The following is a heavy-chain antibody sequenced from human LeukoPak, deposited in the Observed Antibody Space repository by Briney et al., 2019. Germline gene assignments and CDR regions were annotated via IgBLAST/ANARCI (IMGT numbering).Heavy chain of an antibody. V-gene: IGHV4-34*01. D-gene: IGHD5-18*01. CDR3: ARGFDTVLAYDWFDP. Sequence: SETLSLTCAVYGGSFSGYYWSWIRQPPGKGLEWIGEINHSGSTNYNSSLKGRVTISVDTSKNQFSLKLSSVTAADTAVYYCARGFDTVLAYDWFDPWGQGTLVTVSS. CDR2: INHSGST. CDR1: GGSFSGYY. J-gene: IGHJ5*02.